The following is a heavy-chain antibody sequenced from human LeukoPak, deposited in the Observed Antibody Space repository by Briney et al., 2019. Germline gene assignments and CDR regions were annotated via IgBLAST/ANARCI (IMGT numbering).Heavy chain of an antibody. CDR2: ISYDGSNK. J-gene: IGHJ6*02. Sequence: GGSLRLSCAASGFTFSSYAMHWVRQAPGKGLEWLAVISYDGSNKYYADSVKGRFTISRDNSKNTLYLQMNSLRAEDTAVYYCASPKVGNYYGMDVWGQGTTVTVSS. CDR3: ASPKVGNYYGMDV. V-gene: IGHV3-30-3*01. CDR1: GFTFSSYA. D-gene: IGHD2-15*01.